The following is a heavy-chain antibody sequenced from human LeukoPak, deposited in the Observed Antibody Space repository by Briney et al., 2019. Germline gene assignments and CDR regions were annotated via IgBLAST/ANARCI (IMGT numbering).Heavy chain of an antibody. CDR3: ARGEYYDSSGYSSDY. V-gene: IGHV4-34*01. CDR2: INHSGST. J-gene: IGHJ4*02. Sequence: SETLSLTCAVYGGSFSGYYWSWIRQPPGKGLEWIGEINHSGSTNYNLSLKSRVTISVDTSKNRFSLKLSSVTAADTAVYYCARGEYYDSSGYSSDYWGQGTLVTVSS. CDR1: GGSFSGYY. D-gene: IGHD3-22*01.